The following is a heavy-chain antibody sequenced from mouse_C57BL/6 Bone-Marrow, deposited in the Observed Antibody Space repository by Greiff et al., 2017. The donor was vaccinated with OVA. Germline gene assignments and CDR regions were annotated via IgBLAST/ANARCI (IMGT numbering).Heavy chain of an antibody. CDR1: GYTFTSYW. V-gene: IGHV1-52*01. J-gene: IGHJ3*01. Sequence: QVQLQQSGAELVRPGSSVKLSCKASGYTFTSYWMHWVKQRPIQGLEWIGNIDPSDSETHYNQTFKDKATLTVDKSSSTAYMQLSSLTSEDSAVYYCARRGSYYSNPDWFAYWGQGTLVTVSA. CDR2: IDPSDSET. D-gene: IGHD2-5*01. CDR3: ARRGSYYSNPDWFAY.